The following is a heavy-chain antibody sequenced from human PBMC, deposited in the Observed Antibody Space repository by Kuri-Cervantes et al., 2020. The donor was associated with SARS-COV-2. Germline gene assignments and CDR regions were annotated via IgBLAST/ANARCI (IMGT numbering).Heavy chain of an antibody. D-gene: IGHD1-26*01. CDR1: GYTFTGYD. CDR2: MSPKIDIS. J-gene: IGHJ4*02. Sequence: ASVKVSCKASGYTFTGYDINWVRQTPGQGLEWVGWMSPKIDISGSVKKFQGRVTMTRDTSTNTAYMELTSLGSQDTAVYYCARKTRGTFHLDYWGPGTPVTVSS. CDR3: ARKTRGTFHLDY. V-gene: IGHV1-8*01.